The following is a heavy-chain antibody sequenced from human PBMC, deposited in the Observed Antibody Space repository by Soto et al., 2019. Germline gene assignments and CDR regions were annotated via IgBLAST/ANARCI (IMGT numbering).Heavy chain of an antibody. CDR1: GYTFTSYA. CDR2: INAGNGNT. Sequence: QVQLVQSGAEVKKPGASVKVSCKASGYTFTSYAMHWVRQAPGQRLEWMGWINAGNGNTKYSQKFQGRVTITRDTSASTAYMELSSQRSEDTAVYYCARAVAGTDYFDYWGQGTLVTVSS. CDR3: ARAVAGTDYFDY. D-gene: IGHD6-19*01. V-gene: IGHV1-3*01. J-gene: IGHJ4*02.